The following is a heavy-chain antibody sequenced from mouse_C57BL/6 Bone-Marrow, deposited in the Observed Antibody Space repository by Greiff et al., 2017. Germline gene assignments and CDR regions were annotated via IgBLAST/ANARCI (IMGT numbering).Heavy chain of an antibody. V-gene: IGHV2-6*01. CDR2: IWGVGST. CDR1: GFSLTSYG. D-gene: IGHD1-3*01. Sequence: QVQLQQSGPGLVAPSQSLSITCTVSGFSLTSYGVDWVRQSPGKGLEWLGVIWGVGSTNYNSAIKSRLSISKDNSKSHVYLKMNSLQTDDTAVYDCASLLPQVAYWGQGTLVTVSA. CDR3: ASLLPQVAY. J-gene: IGHJ3*01.